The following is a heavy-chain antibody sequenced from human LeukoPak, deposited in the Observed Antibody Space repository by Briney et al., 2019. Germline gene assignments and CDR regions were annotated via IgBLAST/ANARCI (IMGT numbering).Heavy chain of an antibody. V-gene: IGHV3-33*08. D-gene: IGHD2-8*01. CDR1: GFTVSSNY. CDR3: ARCIGVRGDWYFDL. Sequence: GGSLRLSCAASGFTVSSNYMSWVRQAPGRGLEWVAVIWYDGSNRYYADSVEGRFTISRDNSKNTLYLEMNSLGAEDTALYYCARCIGVRGDWYFDLWGRGTLVTVSS. CDR2: IWYDGSNR. J-gene: IGHJ2*01.